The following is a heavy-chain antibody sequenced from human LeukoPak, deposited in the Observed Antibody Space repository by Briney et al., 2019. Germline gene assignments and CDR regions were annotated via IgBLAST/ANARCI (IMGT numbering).Heavy chain of an antibody. CDR3: AAENTHYFDY. Sequence: GGSLRLSCATSGFTVSPNYMSWVRQAPGKGLEWVSVINRSGSPYYAAPVKGRFTISRDSSRNTLYLQMNNRRAEDTAVYYCAAENTHYFDYWGRGTLVTVSS. V-gene: IGHV3-53*01. CDR2: INRSGSP. J-gene: IGHJ4*02. D-gene: IGHD2-2*02. CDR1: GFTVSPNY.